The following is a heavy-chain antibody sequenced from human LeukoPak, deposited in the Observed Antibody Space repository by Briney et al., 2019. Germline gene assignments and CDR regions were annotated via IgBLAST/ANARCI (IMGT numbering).Heavy chain of an antibody. CDR3: AKARSYDSSGSPSDY. CDR1: GFTFSSYG. Sequence: GGSLRLSCAASGFTFSSYGMSWVRQAPGKGLEWVSAISGSGGSTYYADSVKGRFTISRDNAKNSLYLQMNSLRAEDTALYYCAKARSYDSSGSPSDYWGQGTLVTVSS. V-gene: IGHV3-23*01. D-gene: IGHD3-22*01. CDR2: ISGSGGST. J-gene: IGHJ4*02.